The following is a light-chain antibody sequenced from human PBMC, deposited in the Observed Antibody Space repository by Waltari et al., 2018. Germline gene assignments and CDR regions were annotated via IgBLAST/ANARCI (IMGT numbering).Light chain of an antibody. V-gene: IGKV3-20*01. Sequence: EIVLTQSSGTLSLSPGERVNLSCRASQSVGKYLVGYQQKPGQAPRLLIYHTSTRATGIPDRFSGSGSGTDFSLTISRLEPEDFAVYHCQMYVNLPATFGQGTKVEI. J-gene: IGKJ1*01. CDR2: HTS. CDR3: QMYVNLPAT. CDR1: QSVGKY.